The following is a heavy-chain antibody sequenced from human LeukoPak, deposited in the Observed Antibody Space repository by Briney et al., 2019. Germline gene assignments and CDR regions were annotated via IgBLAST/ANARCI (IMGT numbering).Heavy chain of an antibody. D-gene: IGHD2-2*01. CDR3: ARDQRYCSSSSCPWEPFDY. CDR2: IKQDGSEK. J-gene: IGHJ4*02. CDR1: GFTFSSYW. Sequence: GGSLRLSCAASGFTFSSYWMSWVRQAPGKGLEWAANIKQDGSEKYYVDSVKGRFTISRDNAKNSLYLQMNSLRAEDTAVYYCARDQRYCSSSSCPWEPFDYWGQGTLVTVSP. V-gene: IGHV3-7*05.